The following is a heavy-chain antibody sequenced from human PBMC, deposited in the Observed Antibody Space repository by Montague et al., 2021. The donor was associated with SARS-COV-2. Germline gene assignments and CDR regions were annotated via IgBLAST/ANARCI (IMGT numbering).Heavy chain of an antibody. CDR1: GGSLGTSGYY. CDR3: ARGLGYCSSTSCANPWGYGMTS. Sequence: SETLSLTCTVSGGSLGTSGYYWGWIRQPPGKGLEWIGSMYYSGSTHYNPSLKSRVTISVDTSKNQFSLKLSSVTAADTAVYYCARGLGYCSSTSCANPWGYGMTSGAKGPRSPSP. CDR2: MYYSGST. D-gene: IGHD2-2*01. V-gene: IGHV4-39*07. J-gene: IGHJ6*02.